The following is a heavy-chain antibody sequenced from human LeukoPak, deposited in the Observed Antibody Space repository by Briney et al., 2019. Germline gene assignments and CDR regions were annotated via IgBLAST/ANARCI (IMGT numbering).Heavy chain of an antibody. J-gene: IGHJ6*03. Sequence: SETLSLTCTVSGGSISSSSYYWGWIRQPPGKGLEWIGSIYYSGSTYYNPSLKSRVTISVDTSKNQFSLKLSSVTAADTAVYYCARGRAYCSSTSCYKDYYYYMDVWGKGTTVTVSS. D-gene: IGHD2-2*02. CDR2: IYYSGST. CDR1: GGSISSSSYY. CDR3: ARGRAYCSSTSCYKDYYYYMDV. V-gene: IGHV4-39*01.